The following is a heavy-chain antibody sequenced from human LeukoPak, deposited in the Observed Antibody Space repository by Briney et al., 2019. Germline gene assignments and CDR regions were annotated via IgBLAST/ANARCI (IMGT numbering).Heavy chain of an antibody. CDR1: GYTFTSYY. CDR3: ARATSVVTLGY. J-gene: IGHJ4*02. D-gene: IGHD4-23*01. CDR2: INPSGGST. V-gene: IGHV1-46*01. Sequence: ASVKVSCKASGYTFTSYYMHWVRQAPGQGLEWMGIINPSGGSTSYAQKFQGRVTMTRDTSTSTVYMELSSLRSEDTAVYSCARATSVVTLGYWGQGTLVTVSS.